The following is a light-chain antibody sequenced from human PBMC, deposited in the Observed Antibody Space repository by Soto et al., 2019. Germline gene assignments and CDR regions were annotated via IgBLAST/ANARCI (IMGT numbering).Light chain of an antibody. J-gene: IGKJ4*01. Sequence: IPLTQSPSSLSASVGDRVTVTCRASQDIRSYLVCFQQKSWKAPKLLIYAASTLQSGVPSRFGGSGSGTDFTLTIGSLQPEDFATYCCQQLNSYPPLTFGGGTKVAIK. CDR1: QDIRSY. CDR3: QQLNSYPPLT. V-gene: IGKV1-9*01. CDR2: AAS.